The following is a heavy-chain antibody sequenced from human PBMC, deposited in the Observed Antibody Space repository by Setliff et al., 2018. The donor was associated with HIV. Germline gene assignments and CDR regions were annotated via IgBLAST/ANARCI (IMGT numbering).Heavy chain of an antibody. V-gene: IGHV4-39*01. J-gene: IGHJ1*01. CDR1: GGPLNSDNYY. CDR2: IYYSGTT. Sequence: PSETLSLTCSVSGGPLNSDNYYWGWIRQAPGKGLEWLGSIYYSGTTYYNPALRGRVTISVDRSRNQFPLTLNSVTAADTATYYCASRGIVVVTMSMPDEFFVHWGHGTLVTVSS. CDR3: ASRGIVVVTMSMPDEFFVH. D-gene: IGHD2-21*02.